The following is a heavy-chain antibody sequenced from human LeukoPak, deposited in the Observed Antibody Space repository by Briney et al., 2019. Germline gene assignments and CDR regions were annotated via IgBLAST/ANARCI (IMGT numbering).Heavy chain of an antibody. CDR1: GYTFTSYY. V-gene: IGHV1-46*01. CDR2: INPSGGST. Sequence: ASVKVSCKASGYTFTSYYMHWVRQAPGQGLEWMGIINPSGGSTSYAQKFQGRVTMTRDMSTSTVYMELSSLRSEDTAVYYCAKDLNYGDLLDYWGQGTLVTVSS. D-gene: IGHD4-17*01. CDR3: AKDLNYGDLLDY. J-gene: IGHJ4*02.